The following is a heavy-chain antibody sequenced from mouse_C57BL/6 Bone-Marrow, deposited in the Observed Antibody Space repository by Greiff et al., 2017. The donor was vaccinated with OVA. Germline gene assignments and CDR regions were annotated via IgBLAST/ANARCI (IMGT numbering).Heavy chain of an antibody. J-gene: IGHJ2*01. V-gene: IGHV1-59*01. CDR3: AREGDDGGP. D-gene: IGHD2-3*01. CDR1: GYTFTSYW. Sequence: QVQLQQPGAELVRPGTSVKLSCKASGYTFTSYWTHWVKQRPGQGLEWIGVIDPSDSYTNYNQKFKGKATLTVDTSSSTAYMQLSSLTSEDSAVYYCAREGDDGGPWGQGTTLTVSS. CDR2: IDPSDSYT.